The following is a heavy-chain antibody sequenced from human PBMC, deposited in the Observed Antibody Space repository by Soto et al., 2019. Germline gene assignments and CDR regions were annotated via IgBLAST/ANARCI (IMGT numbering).Heavy chain of an antibody. Sequence: SLSISCAASGFTFSSYVMHWVRQAPGKGLEWVAVIWYDGSNKYYADSVKGRFTISRDNSKNTLYLQVNSLRAEDTAVYYCARDRYDSSGYRGAFDIWGQGTMVTVS. CDR2: IWYDGSNK. CDR3: ARDRYDSSGYRGAFDI. J-gene: IGHJ3*02. D-gene: IGHD3-22*01. V-gene: IGHV3-33*01. CDR1: GFTFSSYV.